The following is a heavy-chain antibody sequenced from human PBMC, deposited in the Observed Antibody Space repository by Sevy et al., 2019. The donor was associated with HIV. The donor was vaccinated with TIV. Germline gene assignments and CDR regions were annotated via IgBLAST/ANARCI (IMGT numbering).Heavy chain of an antibody. CDR2: ISNTGNTI. Sequence: GGSLRLSCAASGFPFSSYEMNWVRQAPGRGLEWISYISNTGNTISYSDSVRGGFTVSGDNAKNSLFLHMNSLRAEDTATYYCARDLPPSATTVAHFDYWGRGTLVTVSS. CDR3: ARDLPPSATTVAHFDY. D-gene: IGHD4-17*01. CDR1: GFPFSSYE. J-gene: IGHJ4*02. V-gene: IGHV3-48*03.